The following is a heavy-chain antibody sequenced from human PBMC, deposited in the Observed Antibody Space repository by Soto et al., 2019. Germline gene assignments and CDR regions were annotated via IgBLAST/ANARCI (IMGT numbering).Heavy chain of an antibody. J-gene: IGHJ4*02. Sequence: EVQLVESGGGLVQPGGSLRLSCAASGFTFSSYGMNWVRQAPGKGLESVSYISSGSATIYYADSVEGRFTVSRDNAKKSLYLEMNSLTDEDTAIYYCTRDKIRYFNPLDSWGLGTLVTVSS. CDR3: TRDKIRYFNPLDS. D-gene: IGHD3-9*01. V-gene: IGHV3-48*02. CDR2: ISSGSATI. CDR1: GFTFSSYG.